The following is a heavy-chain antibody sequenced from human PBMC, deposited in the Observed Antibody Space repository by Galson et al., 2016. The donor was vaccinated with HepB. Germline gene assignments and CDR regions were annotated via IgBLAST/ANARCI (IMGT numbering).Heavy chain of an antibody. CDR1: GFSVSSNF. CDR3: ARAIAAAGNFDY. Sequence: SLRLSCAASGFSVSSNFVGWVRQSPGKGLEWVSVIYTGGSTYYADSVKGRFTISRDNPKNMLYLQMNSLRAEDTAVYYCARAIAAAGNFDYWGQGTLVTVSS. D-gene: IGHD6-13*01. J-gene: IGHJ4*02. CDR2: IYTGGST. V-gene: IGHV3-53*01.